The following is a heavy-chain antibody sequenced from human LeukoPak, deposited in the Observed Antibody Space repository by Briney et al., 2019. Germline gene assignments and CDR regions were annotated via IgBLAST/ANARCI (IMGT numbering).Heavy chain of an antibody. D-gene: IGHD2-8*01. CDR2: MNPNNGNT. V-gene: IGHV1-8*02. Sequence: GASVKVSCKASGYTFTSYDIIWLRQATGQGLEWMGWMNPNNGNTGYVQKLQGRLTMTRDTSISTAYMALSSLRSEDTAVYYCARDLVDNACDFWGQGTLVTVSS. J-gene: IGHJ4*02. CDR3: ARDLVDNACDF. CDR1: GYTFTSYD.